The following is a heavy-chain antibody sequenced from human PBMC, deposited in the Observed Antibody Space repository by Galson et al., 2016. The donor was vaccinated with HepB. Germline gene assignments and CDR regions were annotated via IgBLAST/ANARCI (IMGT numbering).Heavy chain of an antibody. V-gene: IGHV4-59*01. J-gene: IGHJ4*02. CDR3: ARAYPIFGVMSSFDY. Sequence: SETLSLTCTVSGGSISHYYWNWIRQSPGNGLEWIGYIHYYGDTNYNPSLKSRVSISVDTSTNHFPLNLTPVTAADTALYYCARAYPIFGVMSSFDYWGQGSLVTVSS. CDR2: IHYYGDT. CDR1: GGSISHYY. D-gene: IGHD3-3*01.